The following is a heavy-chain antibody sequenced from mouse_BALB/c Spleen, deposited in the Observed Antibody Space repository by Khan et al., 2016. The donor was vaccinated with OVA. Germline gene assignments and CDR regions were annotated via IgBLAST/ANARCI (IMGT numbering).Heavy chain of an antibody. Sequence: DLVKPGASVKLSCKASGYTFTSYWINWTKQRPGQGLEWIGQIAPGSDSSYYSEIFKGKATLTVDASSSPAYIQLSSLSSEDSAVYCCARSNYYGSGLYAMDYWGQGTSVTVSS. V-gene: IGHV1S41*01. D-gene: IGHD1-1*01. CDR3: ARSNYYGSGLYAMDY. CDR2: IAPGSDSS. J-gene: IGHJ4*01. CDR1: GYTFTSYW.